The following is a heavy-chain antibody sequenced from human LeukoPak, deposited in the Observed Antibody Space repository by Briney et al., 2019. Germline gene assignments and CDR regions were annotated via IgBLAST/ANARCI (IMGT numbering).Heavy chain of an antibody. CDR3: ARLAYSSVWYDALDY. CDR2: IYSGGST. V-gene: IGHV3-53*01. J-gene: IGHJ4*02. Sequence: GGSLRLSRAASGFTVSSNYMSWVRQAPGKGLEWVSVIYSGGSTYYADSVKGRFTISRDNSKNTLYLQMNSLRAEDTAVYYCARLAYSSVWYDALDYWAQGTLVTVSS. CDR1: GFTVSSNY. D-gene: IGHD6-19*01.